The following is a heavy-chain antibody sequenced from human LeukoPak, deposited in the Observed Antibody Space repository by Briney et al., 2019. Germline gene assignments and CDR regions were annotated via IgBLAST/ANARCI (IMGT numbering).Heavy chain of an antibody. D-gene: IGHD6-6*01. V-gene: IGHV1-69*13. Sequence: ASVKVSCKASGGTFSSYAISWVRQAPGQGLEWMGGIIPIFGTANYAQKFQGRVTITADESTSTAYMELSSLRSEDTAVYYCARAVFGPDRSIAARQPNYYYYYMDVWGKGTTVTVSS. J-gene: IGHJ6*03. CDR2: IIPIFGTA. CDR3: ARAVFGPDRSIAARQPNYYYYYMDV. CDR1: GGTFSSYA.